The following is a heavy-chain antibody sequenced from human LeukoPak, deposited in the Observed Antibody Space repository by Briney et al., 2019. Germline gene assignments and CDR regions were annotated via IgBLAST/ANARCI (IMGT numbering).Heavy chain of an antibody. D-gene: IGHD3-22*01. J-gene: IGHJ4*02. V-gene: IGHV4-59*01. CDR3: ARGHYYDSSGYYYTLSLAFDY. CDR1: GGSISSYY. Sequence: SETLSLTXTVSGGSISSYYWSWIRQPPGKGLEWIGYIYYSGSTNYNPSLKSRVTISVDTSKNQFSLKLSSVTAADTAVYYCARGHYYDSSGYYYTLSLAFDYWGQGTLVTVSS. CDR2: IYYSGST.